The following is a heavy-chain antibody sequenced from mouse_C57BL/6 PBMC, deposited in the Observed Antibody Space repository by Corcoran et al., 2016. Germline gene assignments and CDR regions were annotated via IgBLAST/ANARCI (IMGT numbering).Heavy chain of an antibody. Sequence: QVQLQQSGAELMKPGASVKLSCKATGYTFTGYWIEWVKQRPGHGLEWIGEILPGSGSTNYNEKFKGKATFTADTSSNTAYMQLSSLTTEDSAIYYCARWGLTTVDHHWYFDVWGTGTTVTVSS. CDR2: ILPGSGST. D-gene: IGHD1-1*01. V-gene: IGHV1-9*01. CDR3: ARWGLTTVDHHWYFDV. CDR1: GYTFTGYW. J-gene: IGHJ1*03.